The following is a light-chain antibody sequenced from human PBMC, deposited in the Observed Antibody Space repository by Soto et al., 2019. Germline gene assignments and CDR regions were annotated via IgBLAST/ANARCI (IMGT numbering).Light chain of an antibody. CDR2: DAS. V-gene: IGKV3-11*01. CDR1: QSVSSY. Sequence: EIVLTQSPPTLSLSPGERATLSCRASQSVSSYLAWYQQKPGQAPRLLIYDASNRATGIPARFSGSGSGTDFTLTITSLQSEDSAIYFCQQYSNWPTFGQGTRLEI. CDR3: QQYSNWPT. J-gene: IGKJ5*01.